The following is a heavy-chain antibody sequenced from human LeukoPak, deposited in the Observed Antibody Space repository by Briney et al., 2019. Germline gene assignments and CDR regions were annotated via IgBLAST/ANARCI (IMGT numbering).Heavy chain of an antibody. CDR2: IKQDGSEK. CDR1: GFTFSSYW. J-gene: IGHJ4*02. Sequence: GGSLRLSCVASGFTFSSYWMSWVRQAPGKGLGWGANIKQDGSEKYYVDSVKGRFTISRDNAKNSLYLQMNSLRAEDTAVYYCASTVVISYWGQGTLVTVSS. V-gene: IGHV3-7*01. D-gene: IGHD4-23*01. CDR3: ASTVVISY.